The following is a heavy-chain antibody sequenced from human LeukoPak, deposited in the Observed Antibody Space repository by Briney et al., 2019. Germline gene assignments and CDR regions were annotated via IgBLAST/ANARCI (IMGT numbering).Heavy chain of an antibody. CDR2: IYYSGST. V-gene: IGHV4-59*01. CDR1: GGSISSYY. CDR3: ARDRTVDSYGHWYFDL. D-gene: IGHD5-18*01. J-gene: IGHJ2*01. Sequence: SETLSLTCTVSGGSISSYYWSWIRQPPGKGLEWIGYIYYSGSTNYNPSLKSRVTILVDTSKNQFSLKLSSVTAADTAVYYCARDRTVDSYGHWYFDLWGRGTLVTVSS.